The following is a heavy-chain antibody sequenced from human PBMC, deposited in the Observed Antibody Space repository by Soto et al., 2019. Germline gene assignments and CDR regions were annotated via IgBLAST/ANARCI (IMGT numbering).Heavy chain of an antibody. D-gene: IGHD3-22*01. J-gene: IGHJ4*02. Sequence: PSETLSLTCTVSGGSISSYYWSWIRQPPGKGLEWIGYIYYSGSTHYNPSLKSRVTISVDTSKNQFSLKLSSVTAADTAVYFCARVDSGYAYFDYWGQGTLVTVSS. CDR1: GGSISSYY. CDR2: IYYSGST. CDR3: ARVDSGYAYFDY. V-gene: IGHV4-59*01.